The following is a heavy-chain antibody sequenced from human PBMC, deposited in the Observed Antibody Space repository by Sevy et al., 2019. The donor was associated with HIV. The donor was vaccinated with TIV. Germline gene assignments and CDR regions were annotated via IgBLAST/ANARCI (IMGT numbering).Heavy chain of an antibody. D-gene: IGHD4-4*01. CDR3: ARLSAVSRSYNFDY. V-gene: IGHV4-61*01. CDR1: GDSVSSDNYY. Sequence: SETLSLTCTVSGDSVSSDNYYWSWIRQPPGKGLEWIGYMFYRGSTNYNPSHKSPVTISVDTSKNQFSLKLNSVTAADTAVYYCARLSAVSRSYNFDYWGPGTLVTVSS. CDR2: MFYRGST. J-gene: IGHJ4*02.